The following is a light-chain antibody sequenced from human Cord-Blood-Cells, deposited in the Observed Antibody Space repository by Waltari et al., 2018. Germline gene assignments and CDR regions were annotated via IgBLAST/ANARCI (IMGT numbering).Light chain of an antibody. CDR3: QQYNNWPRT. CDR2: GAS. Sequence: EIVMTQSPATLSVSPGERATLSCRASQSVSSNLAWYQQKPGQAPRLLIYGASTRATGIPARLSGSGSGTAFTLTISSLQSEDFAVYYCQQYNNWPRTFGQGTKVEIK. J-gene: IGKJ1*01. CDR1: QSVSSN. V-gene: IGKV3-15*01.